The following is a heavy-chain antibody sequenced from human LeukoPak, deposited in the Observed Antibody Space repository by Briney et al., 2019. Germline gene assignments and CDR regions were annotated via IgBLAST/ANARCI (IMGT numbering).Heavy chain of an antibody. Sequence: SETLSLTCTVSGGSIGGSYWSWIRQPPGKALDWIGGIYYTGSTSYNLSLKSRVTTSVDTSKNQFSLQVRSVTAADTAVYYCARYGVYGDYDYWGQGTLVTVSS. CDR1: GGSIGGSY. D-gene: IGHD4-17*01. CDR3: ARYGVYGDYDY. J-gene: IGHJ4*02. CDR2: IYYTGST. V-gene: IGHV4-59*12.